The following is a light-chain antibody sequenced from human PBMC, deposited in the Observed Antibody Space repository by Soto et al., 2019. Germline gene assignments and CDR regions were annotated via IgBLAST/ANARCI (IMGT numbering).Light chain of an antibody. CDR3: MQARQTPPWT. CDR1: QSLLHSNGYNY. Sequence: DIVLTQSPLSLPVTPGEPASISCRSSQSLLHSNGYNYLDWYLQRPGQSPQLLIYSGSNRASGVPHRFSGSGSGTDFTLTISRVEAEDVGVYYCMQARQTPPWTFGPGTRVDMK. CDR2: SGS. V-gene: IGKV2-28*01. J-gene: IGKJ1*01.